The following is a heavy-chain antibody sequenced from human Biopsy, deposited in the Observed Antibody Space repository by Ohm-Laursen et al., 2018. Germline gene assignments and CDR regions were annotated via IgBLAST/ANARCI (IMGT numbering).Heavy chain of an antibody. J-gene: IGHJ4*02. CDR3: ARVGAGAPSIDYFDY. D-gene: IGHD1-26*01. CDR2: IYYSGST. V-gene: IGHV4-59*01. Sequence: TLSLTCAVSGGSIGSFFWSWIRQPPGKGLEWIGYIYYSGSTNYNSSLRSRVTISVDRSKNQFSLELSSVTAADTAVYYCARVGAGAPSIDYFDYWGQGALVTVSS. CDR1: GGSIGSFF.